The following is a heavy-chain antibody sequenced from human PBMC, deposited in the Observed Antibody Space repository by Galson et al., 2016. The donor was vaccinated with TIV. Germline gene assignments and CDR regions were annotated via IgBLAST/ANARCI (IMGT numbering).Heavy chain of an antibody. CDR1: RVILSMFA. D-gene: IGHD1-26*01. Sequence: SLRLSCAASRVILSMFAMHWVRQAPGKGLEWVADISYDGSNKHYADSVKGRFAISIDNSKNPLYLQMNSLTAEDTAVYYCARDMGGYFQRRIFDYWGQGTLVTVSS. CDR3: ARDMGGYFQRRIFDY. V-gene: IGHV3-30*09. CDR2: ISYDGSNK. J-gene: IGHJ4*02.